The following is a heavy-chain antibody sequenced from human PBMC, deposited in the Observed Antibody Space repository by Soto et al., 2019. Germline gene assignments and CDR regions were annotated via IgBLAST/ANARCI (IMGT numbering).Heavy chain of an antibody. Sequence: QVQLVQSGAEVKKPGSSVKVSCKASGGTFSSYTISWVRQAPGQGLEWMGRIIPILGIANYAQKFQGRVTITADKSTSTAYMELSSLRSEDTAVYYWAREDPDSKFAFDYWGQGTLVTVSS. V-gene: IGHV1-69*08. J-gene: IGHJ4*02. D-gene: IGHD4-4*01. CDR1: GGTFSSYT. CDR3: AREDPDSKFAFDY. CDR2: IIPILGIA.